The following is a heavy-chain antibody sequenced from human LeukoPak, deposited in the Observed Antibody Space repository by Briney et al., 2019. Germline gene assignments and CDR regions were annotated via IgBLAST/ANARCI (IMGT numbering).Heavy chain of an antibody. V-gene: IGHV4-59*01. J-gene: IGHJ4*02. D-gene: IGHD6-19*01. CDR1: GGSISSYY. CDR2: IYYSGST. Sequence: TSETLSLTCTVSGGSISSYYWSWIRQPPGKGLEWIGYIYYSGSTNYNPSLRSRVTISVDTSKNQFSLKLSSVTAADTAVYYCARVYSSGWGIVDYWGQGTLVTVSS. CDR3: ARVYSSGWGIVDY.